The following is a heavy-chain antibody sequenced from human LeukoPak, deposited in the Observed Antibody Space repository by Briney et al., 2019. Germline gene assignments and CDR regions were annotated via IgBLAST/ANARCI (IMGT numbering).Heavy chain of an antibody. CDR3: ARVAFDWPTYYMDV. CDR1: GGSISSGSYY. V-gene: IGHV4-61*02. CDR2: IYTSGST. Sequence: PSETLSLTCTVSGGSISSGSYYWSWIRQPAGKGLEWIGRIYTSGSTNYNPSLKSRVTISVDTSKNQFSLKLSSVTAADTAVYYCARVAFDWPTYYMDVWGKGTTVTISS. D-gene: IGHD3-9*01. J-gene: IGHJ6*03.